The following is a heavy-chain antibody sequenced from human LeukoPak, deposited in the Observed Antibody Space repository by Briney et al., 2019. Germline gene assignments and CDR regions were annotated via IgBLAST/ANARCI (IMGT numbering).Heavy chain of an antibody. Sequence: GGSLRLSCAASGFTFSSYWMSWVRQAPGKGLEWVANIKQVGSEKYYVDSVKGRFTISRDNARNSLYLQMNSLRAEDTAVYYCAREPRGPLKDAFDIWGQGTMVTVSS. CDR3: AREPRGPLKDAFDI. J-gene: IGHJ3*02. CDR2: IKQVGSEK. CDR1: GFTFSSYW. V-gene: IGHV3-7*03.